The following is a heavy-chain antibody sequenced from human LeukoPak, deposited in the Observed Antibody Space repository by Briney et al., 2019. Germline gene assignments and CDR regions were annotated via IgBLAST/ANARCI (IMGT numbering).Heavy chain of an antibody. Sequence: GGSLRLSCAASGFTLSSYGMSWVRQAPGKGLEWVSAISGSGGSTYYADSVKGRFTISRDNSKNTLYLQMNSLRAEDTAVYYCAELGITMIGGVWGKGTTVTISS. D-gene: IGHD3-10*02. J-gene: IGHJ6*04. CDR2: ISGSGGST. CDR3: AELGITMIGGV. V-gene: IGHV3-23*01. CDR1: GFTLSSYG.